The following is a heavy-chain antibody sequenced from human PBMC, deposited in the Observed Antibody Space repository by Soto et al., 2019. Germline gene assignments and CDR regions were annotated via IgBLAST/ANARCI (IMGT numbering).Heavy chain of an antibody. Sequence: QVQLVESGGGVVQPGRSLRLSCAASGFTFSSYGMHWVRQAPGKGLEWVAVISYDGSNKYYADSVKGRFTISRDNSKNTLYLQMNSLRAKDTAVYYCAKDPGYCSSTSCLFYYYSYMDVWGKGTTVTVSS. J-gene: IGHJ6*03. CDR3: AKDPGYCSSTSCLFYYYSYMDV. V-gene: IGHV3-30*18. CDR2: ISYDGSNK. CDR1: GFTFSSYG. D-gene: IGHD2-2*01.